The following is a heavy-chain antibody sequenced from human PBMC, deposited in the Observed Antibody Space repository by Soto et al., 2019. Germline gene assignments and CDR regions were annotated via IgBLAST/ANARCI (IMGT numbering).Heavy chain of an antibody. V-gene: IGHV4-34*01. CDR1: GGSFSGYY. D-gene: IGHD2-15*01. CDR3: ARGLHSSKFDP. CDR2: INHSGST. Sequence: QVQLQQWGAGLLKPSETLSLTCAVYGGSFSGYYRSWILQPPGKGLEWIGEINHSGSTNYNPSLKSRVTISLDTSKNRFSLKLSSVTAADTAVYYCARGLHSSKFDPWGQGTLVTVSS. J-gene: IGHJ5*02.